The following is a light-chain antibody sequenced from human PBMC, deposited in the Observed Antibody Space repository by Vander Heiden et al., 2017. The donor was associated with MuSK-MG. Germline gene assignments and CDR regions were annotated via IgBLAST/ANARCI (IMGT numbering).Light chain of an antibody. Sequence: DVQMTQSPSSLPASVGDRVTITCRASQSIDNYLNWFRQKVGEAPRLLIYASSTLQSGVPSRFSGSGSGTDFTLTISSLQPEDFATYYWQQSYSTPRTFGQGTKVEVK. J-gene: IGKJ1*01. V-gene: IGKV1-39*01. CDR1: QSIDNY. CDR3: QQSYSTPRT. CDR2: ASS.